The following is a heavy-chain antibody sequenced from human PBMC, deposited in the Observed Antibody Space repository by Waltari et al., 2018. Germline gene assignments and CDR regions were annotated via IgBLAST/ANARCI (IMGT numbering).Heavy chain of an antibody. D-gene: IGHD1-1*01. Sequence: QVHLVQSGAEVKKPGSSVKVSCKASGDTFGRFAIAWVRQAPGQGLEWMGGLIPSFGTPNYAQEFQGRLTITADESANTVYMELGSLRPDDTAVYFCSRRQIGGPLDPWGQGTLVTVSS. CDR3: SRRQIGGPLDP. CDR1: GDTFGRFA. CDR2: LIPSFGTP. V-gene: IGHV1-69*12. J-gene: IGHJ5*01.